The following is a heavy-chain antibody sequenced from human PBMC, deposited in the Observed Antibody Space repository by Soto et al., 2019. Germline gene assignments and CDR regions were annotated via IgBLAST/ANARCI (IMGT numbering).Heavy chain of an antibody. J-gene: IGHJ3*02. D-gene: IGHD3-3*02. V-gene: IGHV4-4*02. CDR3: ARVLGNVAFDI. Sequence: SGSTNYNPSLKSRVTISVDKSKNQFSLKLSSVTAADTAVYYCARVLGNVAFDIWGQGTMVTVSS. CDR2: SGST.